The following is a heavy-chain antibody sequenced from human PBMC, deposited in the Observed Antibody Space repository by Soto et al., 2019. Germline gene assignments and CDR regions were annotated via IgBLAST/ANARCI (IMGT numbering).Heavy chain of an antibody. CDR3: ARRGSSHAFDI. V-gene: IGHV4-30-2*01. CDR2: IYHSGST. Sequence: PSETLSLTCAVSGGSISSGGYSWSWIRQPPGKGLEWIGYIYHSGSTYYNPSLKSRVTISVDRSKNQFSLKLSSVTAADTAVYYCARRGSSHAFDIWGQGTMVTVSS. J-gene: IGHJ3*02. CDR1: GGSISSGGYS. D-gene: IGHD6-13*01.